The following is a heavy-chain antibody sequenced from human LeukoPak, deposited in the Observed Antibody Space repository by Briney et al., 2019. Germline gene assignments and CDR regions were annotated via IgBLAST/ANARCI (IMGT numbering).Heavy chain of an antibody. Sequence: GGSLRLSWAASGFTFSNAWMSWGSQAPGEGLVWVGRIKNKTDGGTTDYAAPVKGRFTISRDDSKNTLYLQMNSLKTEDTAVYYCTTDPFMVRLLRGVLDFDYWGQGTLVTVSS. D-gene: IGHD3-10*01. J-gene: IGHJ4*02. V-gene: IGHV3-15*01. CDR1: GFTFSNAW. CDR2: IKNKTDGGTT. CDR3: TTDPFMVRLLRGVLDFDY.